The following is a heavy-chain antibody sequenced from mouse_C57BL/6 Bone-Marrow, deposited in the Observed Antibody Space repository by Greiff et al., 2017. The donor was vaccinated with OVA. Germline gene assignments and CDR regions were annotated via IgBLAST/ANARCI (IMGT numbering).Heavy chain of an antibody. Sequence: VKLQQPGAELVKPGASVKLSCKASGYTFTSYWMHWVKQRPGQGLEWIGMIHPNSGSTNYNEKFKSKATLTVDKSSSTAYMQLSSLTSEDSAVYYCASQDYGNYDYYAMDYWGQGTSVTVAS. CDR1: GYTFTSYW. V-gene: IGHV1-64*01. CDR2: IHPNSGST. D-gene: IGHD2-1*01. J-gene: IGHJ4*01. CDR3: ASQDYGNYDYYAMDY.